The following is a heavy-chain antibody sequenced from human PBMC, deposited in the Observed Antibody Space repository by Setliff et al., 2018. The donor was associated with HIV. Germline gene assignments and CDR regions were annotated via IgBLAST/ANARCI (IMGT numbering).Heavy chain of an antibody. J-gene: IGHJ6*03. CDR1: GFTFSDYY. V-gene: IGHV1-2*02. D-gene: IGHD2-15*01. Sequence: VKVSCKASGFTFSDYYMHWVRQAPGQGLEWMGWVRPYNADKNYAQKFQGRVTMTSDASISTAYLELSGLTSDDTAIYYCARDRAYCSSGSCYRPLVYYFYYMDVWGTGTTVTVSS. CDR3: ARDRAYCSSGSCYRPLVYYFYYMDV. CDR2: VRPYNADK.